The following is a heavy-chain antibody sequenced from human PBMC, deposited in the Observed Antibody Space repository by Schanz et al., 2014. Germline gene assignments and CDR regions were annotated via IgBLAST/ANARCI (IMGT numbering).Heavy chain of an antibody. Sequence: DVHLLESGGGLVQPGGSLRLSCSASTFTFDHYAMTWVRQAPGKGLEWVSYISSSSSTRYYADSVKGRFTISRDNAKNSLFLQMNSLRAEDTAVYYCARDFLLEQLGYSHYYYAMDVWGQGTTVTVSS. CDR2: ISSSSSTR. CDR3: ARDFLLEQLGYSHYYYAMDV. CDR1: TFTFDHYA. D-gene: IGHD2-15*01. V-gene: IGHV3-48*01. J-gene: IGHJ6*02.